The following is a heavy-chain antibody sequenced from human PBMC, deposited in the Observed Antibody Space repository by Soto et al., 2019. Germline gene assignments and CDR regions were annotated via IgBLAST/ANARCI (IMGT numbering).Heavy chain of an antibody. Sequence: PGGSLRLSCAASGFTFSSYEMNWVRQAPGKGLEWVSYISSSGSTIYYADSVKGRFTISRDNAKNSLYLQMNSLRAEDTAVYYCATYSDKGDYYGMDVWGQGTTVTV. CDR3: ATYSDKGDYYGMDV. V-gene: IGHV3-48*03. J-gene: IGHJ6*02. CDR1: GFTFSSYE. CDR2: ISSSGSTI. D-gene: IGHD2-15*01.